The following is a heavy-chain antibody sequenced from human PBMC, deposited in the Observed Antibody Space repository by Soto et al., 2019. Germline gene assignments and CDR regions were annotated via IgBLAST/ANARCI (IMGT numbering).Heavy chain of an antibody. Sequence: SETLSLTCTVSGGSISGSSYYWGWIRQPPGKGLEWIGSIYYSGSTYYNPSLKSRVTISVDTSKNQFSLKLSSVTAADTAVYYCARLDYGSGSYYIKKLDYWGQGTLVTVSS. CDR3: ARLDYGSGSYYIKKLDY. D-gene: IGHD3-10*01. CDR1: GGSISGSSYY. J-gene: IGHJ4*02. V-gene: IGHV4-39*01. CDR2: IYYSGST.